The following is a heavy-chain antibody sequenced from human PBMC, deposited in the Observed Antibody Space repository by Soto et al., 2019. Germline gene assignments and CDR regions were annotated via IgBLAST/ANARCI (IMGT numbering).Heavy chain of an antibody. Sequence: GGSLRLSCAASGVTFSDHYMDWVRQAPGKGLEWVGRIRNEADGYITQYAASVKGRFTISRDDSKNSLFLQMNSLKSADTAVYYCATEAYSYDRLLAFWGQGTLVPAPQ. CDR1: GVTFSDHY. D-gene: IGHD3-22*01. V-gene: IGHV3-72*01. CDR2: IRNEADGYIT. CDR3: ATEAYSYDRLLAF. J-gene: IGHJ4*02.